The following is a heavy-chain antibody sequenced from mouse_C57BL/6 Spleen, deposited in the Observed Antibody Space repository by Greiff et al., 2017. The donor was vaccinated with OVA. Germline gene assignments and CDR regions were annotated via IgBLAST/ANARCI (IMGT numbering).Heavy chain of an antibody. CDR3: ARRGSNYVFYAMDY. V-gene: IGHV1-18*01. CDR2: INPNNGGT. D-gene: IGHD2-5*01. Sequence: VQLKESGPELVKPGASVKIPCKASGYTFTDYNMDWVKQSHGKSLEWIGDINPNNGGTIYNQKFKGKATLTVDKSSSTAYMELRSLTSEDTAVYYCARRGSNYVFYAMDYWGQGTSVTVSS. CDR1: GYTFTDYN. J-gene: IGHJ4*01.